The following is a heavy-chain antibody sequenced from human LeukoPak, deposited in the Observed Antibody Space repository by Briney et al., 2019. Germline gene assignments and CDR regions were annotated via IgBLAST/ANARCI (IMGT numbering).Heavy chain of an antibody. D-gene: IGHD6-19*01. Sequence: ASVKVSCKASGYTFTSYYMHWVRQAPGQGLEWMGIINPSGGSTSYAQKFQGRVAMTRDTSTSTVYMELSSLRSEDTAVYYCARDPRGAVAGTRNGMDVWGQGTTVTVSS. CDR2: INPSGGST. CDR3: ARDPRGAVAGTRNGMDV. CDR1: GYTFTSYY. J-gene: IGHJ6*02. V-gene: IGHV1-46*01.